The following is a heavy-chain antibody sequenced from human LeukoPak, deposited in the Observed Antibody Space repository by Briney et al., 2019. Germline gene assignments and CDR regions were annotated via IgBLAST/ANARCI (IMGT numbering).Heavy chain of an antibody. V-gene: IGHV1-69*06. CDR1: GGTFSSYA. CDR3: ARDPGYYGSGSYNGMDV. CDR2: IIPIFGTA. D-gene: IGHD3-10*01. Sequence: ASVKVSCKASGGTFSSYAISWVRQAPGQGLEWMGGIIPIFGTANYAQKFQGRVTITADKSTSTAYMELRSLRSDDTAVYYCARDPGYYGSGSYNGMDVWGQGTTVTVSS. J-gene: IGHJ6*02.